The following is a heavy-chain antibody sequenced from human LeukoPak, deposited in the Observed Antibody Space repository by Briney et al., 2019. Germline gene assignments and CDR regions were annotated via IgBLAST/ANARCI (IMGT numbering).Heavy chain of an antibody. CDR1: GFTFSSYA. V-gene: IGHV3-23*01. Sequence: GGSLRLSCAASGFTFSSYAMSWVRQAPGKGLEWVSAISGSGGSTYYADSVKGRFTISRDNSKNTLYLQMNSLRAEDTAVYYCARPDGEYGWFDPWGQGTLVTVSS. CDR2: ISGSGGST. CDR3: ARPDGEYGWFDP. J-gene: IGHJ5*02. D-gene: IGHD4-17*01.